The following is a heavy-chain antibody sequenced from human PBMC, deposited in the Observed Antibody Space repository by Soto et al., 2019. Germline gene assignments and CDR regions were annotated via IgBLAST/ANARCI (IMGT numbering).Heavy chain of an antibody. Sequence: EVQLLESGGGLVQPGGSLRLSCAASGFTFSSYAMSWVRQAPGKGLEWVSAISGSGGSTYYADSVKGRFTISRDNSKNTLYMQMNSLRAEDTAVYYCAKSYDSSGYWDYWGQGTLVTVSS. CDR1: GFTFSSYA. V-gene: IGHV3-23*01. CDR3: AKSYDSSGYWDY. CDR2: ISGSGGST. D-gene: IGHD3-22*01. J-gene: IGHJ4*02.